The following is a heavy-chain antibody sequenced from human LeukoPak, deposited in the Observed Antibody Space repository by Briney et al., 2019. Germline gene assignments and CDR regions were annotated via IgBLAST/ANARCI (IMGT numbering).Heavy chain of an antibody. CDR2: IKQDGTDK. D-gene: IGHD3-22*01. CDR3: AREKLDTRGYVDY. Sequence: GGSLRLSCAGSGFTFSTYWMSWVRQAPGKGLDWVANIKQDGTDKYYVDSVKGRFTISRDNAKNLLYLQMNGLRAEDTAVYYCAREKLDTRGYVDYWGQGTLVTVSS. J-gene: IGHJ4*02. V-gene: IGHV3-7*01. CDR1: GFTFSTYW.